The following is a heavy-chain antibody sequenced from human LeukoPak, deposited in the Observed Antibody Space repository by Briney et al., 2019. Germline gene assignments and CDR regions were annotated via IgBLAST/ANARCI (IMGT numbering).Heavy chain of an antibody. V-gene: IGHV1-2*04. Sequence: ASVKVSCKASGYTFTGYYMHWVRQAPGQGLEWMGWINPNSGGTNYAQKLQGWVTMTRDTSISTAYMELSRLRSDDTAVYYCARGARGEGSSGWPFDYWGQGTLVTVSS. CDR3: ARGARGEGSSGWPFDY. CDR2: INPNSGGT. D-gene: IGHD6-25*01. CDR1: GYTFTGYY. J-gene: IGHJ4*02.